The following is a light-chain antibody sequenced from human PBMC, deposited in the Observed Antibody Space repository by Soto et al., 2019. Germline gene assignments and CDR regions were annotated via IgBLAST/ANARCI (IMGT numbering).Light chain of an antibody. J-gene: IGKJ2*01. CDR3: QQYNDSFRYT. Sequence: DIQMTQSPSSLSASVGDRVTITCRASQSISTYLNWYQQKPGKAPNLLIFAASSLQSGVPSRFSGSRSGTEFTLTVSSLQPDDFATYYCQQYNDSFRYTFGQGTKLEIK. CDR1: QSISTY. V-gene: IGKV1-39*01. CDR2: AAS.